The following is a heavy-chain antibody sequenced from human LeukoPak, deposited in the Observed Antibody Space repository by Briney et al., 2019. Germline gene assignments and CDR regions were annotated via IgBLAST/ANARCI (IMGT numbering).Heavy chain of an antibody. CDR2: ISPYNGDT. D-gene: IGHD1-26*01. V-gene: IGHV1-18*01. J-gene: IGHJ3*02. Sequence: ASVTVTCKASGYTFTNYGSSWVRQAPGQGLEWMGWISPYNGDTNYAQNLQGRVTMTTDTSTSTAYMELRSLRSDDTAVYYCARENSGCLRRHGFDIWREGTMVTVSS. CDR1: GYTFTNYG. CDR3: ARENSGCLRRHGFDI.